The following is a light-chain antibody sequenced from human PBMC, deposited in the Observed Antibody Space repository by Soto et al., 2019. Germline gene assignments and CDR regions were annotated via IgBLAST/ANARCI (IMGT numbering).Light chain of an antibody. J-gene: IGLJ2*01. CDR2: EDN. CDR1: SGSIASNY. CDR3: QSYDSSNHVV. Sequence: NSMLTQPHSVSESPGKTVTISCTGSSGSIASNYVQWYQQRPGSAPTTVIYEDNQRPSGVPDRFSGSIDSSSNSASLTISGLKTEDEADYYCQSYDSSNHVVFGGGTKVTVL. V-gene: IGLV6-57*02.